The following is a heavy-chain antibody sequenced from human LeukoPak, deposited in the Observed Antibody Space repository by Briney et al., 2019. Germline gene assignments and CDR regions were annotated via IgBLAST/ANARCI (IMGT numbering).Heavy chain of an antibody. J-gene: IGHJ4*02. CDR3: ARVHCSGGSCHAYFDY. D-gene: IGHD2-15*01. CDR1: GYTFTGYY. CDR2: INPNSGGT. V-gene: IGHV1-2*02. Sequence: ASVKVSCKASGYTFTGYYMHWVRQAPGQGLKWMGWINPNSGGTNYAQKFQGRVTMTRDTSISTAYMELSRLRSDDTAVYYCARVHCSGGSCHAYFDYWGQGTLVTVSS.